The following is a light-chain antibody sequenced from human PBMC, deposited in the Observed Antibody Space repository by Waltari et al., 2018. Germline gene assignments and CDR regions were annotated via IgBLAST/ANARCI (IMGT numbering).Light chain of an antibody. Sequence: DITMTQSPSNVSAPVGARVIITCRASQSVSKWVAWYQFKGGKAPKVLISAASTIESGVPSRFGGGGSGSDFALTIAGLQPEDSATYYCQQYKTFPRTFGPGTRVEIK. CDR1: QSVSKW. CDR3: QQYKTFPRT. CDR2: AAS. J-gene: IGKJ1*01. V-gene: IGKV1-5*03.